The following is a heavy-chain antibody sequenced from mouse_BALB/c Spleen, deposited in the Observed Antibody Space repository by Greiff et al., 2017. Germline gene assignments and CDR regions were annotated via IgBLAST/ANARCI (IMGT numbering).Heavy chain of an antibody. J-gene: IGHJ3*01. CDR3: ARHSDYYYGSSYGWFAY. CDR2: ISSGGGST. CDR1: GFAFSSYD. Sequence: EVKLVESGGGLVKPGGSLKLSCAASGFAFSSYDMSWVRQTPEKRLEWVAYISSGGGSTYYPDTVKGRFTISRDNAKNTLYLQMSSLKSEDTAMYYCARHSDYYYGSSYGWFAYWGQGTLVTVSA. D-gene: IGHD1-1*01. V-gene: IGHV5-12-1*01.